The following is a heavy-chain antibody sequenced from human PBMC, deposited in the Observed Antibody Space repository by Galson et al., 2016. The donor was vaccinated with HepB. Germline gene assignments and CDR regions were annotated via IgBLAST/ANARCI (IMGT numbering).Heavy chain of an antibody. V-gene: IGHV3-23*01. D-gene: IGHD5-18*01. J-gene: IGHJ4*02. CDR2: ISASGGTT. Sequence: SLRLSCAGSGFIFSNFAMSWVRQAPGKGLDWVSSISASGGTTYDADSVKGRFTISRDNSKNTVYLQMNSLRVENTAVYYCAKMGGTQGYSNGFDSWGQGTLVTVSS. CDR3: AKMGGTQGYSNGFDS. CDR1: GFIFSNFA.